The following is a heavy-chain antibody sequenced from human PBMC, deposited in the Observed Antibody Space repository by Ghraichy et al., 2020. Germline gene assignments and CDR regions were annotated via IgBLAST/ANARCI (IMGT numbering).Heavy chain of an antibody. Sequence: GGSLRLSCAASGFTFSDHYMDWVRQAPGKGLEWVGRTRNKANSYTTEYAASVKGRFTISRDDSKNSLYLQMNSLKTEDTAVYYCARSYPPYYGMDVWGQGTTVTVSS. CDR2: TRNKANSYTT. V-gene: IGHV3-72*01. CDR3: ARSYPPYYGMDV. CDR1: GFTFSDHY. D-gene: IGHD2-2*01. J-gene: IGHJ6*02.